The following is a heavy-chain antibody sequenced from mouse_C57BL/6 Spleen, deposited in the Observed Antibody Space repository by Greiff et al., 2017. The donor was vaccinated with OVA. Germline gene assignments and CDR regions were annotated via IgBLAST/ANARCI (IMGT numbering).Heavy chain of an antibody. CDR1: GYAFSSYW. D-gene: IGHD1-1*01. CDR3: ARSYYYVPYYAMDY. J-gene: IGHJ4*01. CDR2: IYPGDGDT. Sequence: QVQLKQSGAELVKPGASVKISCKASGYAFSSYWMNWVKQRPGKGLEWIGQIYPGDGDTNSNGKFKGKATLTADKSSSTAYMQLSSLTSEDSAVYFYARSYYYVPYYAMDYWGQGTSVTVSS. V-gene: IGHV1-80*01.